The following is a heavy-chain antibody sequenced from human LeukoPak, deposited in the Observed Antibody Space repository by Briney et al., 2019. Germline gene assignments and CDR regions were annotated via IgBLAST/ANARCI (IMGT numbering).Heavy chain of an antibody. J-gene: IGHJ4*02. CDR1: GYTFTSYG. Sequence: GASVKVSCKASGYTFTSYGISWVRQAPGQGLEWMGWISAYNGNTNYAQKLQGRVTMTTDTSTSTAYMELRSLRSDDTAVYYCARATSTYYYGSSGYYLEYWGQGTLVTVSS. V-gene: IGHV1-18*01. D-gene: IGHD3-22*01. CDR3: ARATSTYYYGSSGYYLEY. CDR2: ISAYNGNT.